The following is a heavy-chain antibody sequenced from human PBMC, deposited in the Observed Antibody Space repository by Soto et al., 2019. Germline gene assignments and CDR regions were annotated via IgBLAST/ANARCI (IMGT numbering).Heavy chain of an antibody. CDR2: IYYSGST. CDR1: GGSISSYY. J-gene: IGHJ6*02. D-gene: IGHD3-3*01. Sequence: SETLSLTCTVSGGSISSYYWSWIRQPPGKGLEWIGYIYYSGSTNYNPSLKSRVTISVDTSKNQFSLKLSSVTAADTAVYYCARGKEITIFGVVIIPYGMDVWGQGTTVTVSS. CDR3: ARGKEITIFGVVIIPYGMDV. V-gene: IGHV4-59*12.